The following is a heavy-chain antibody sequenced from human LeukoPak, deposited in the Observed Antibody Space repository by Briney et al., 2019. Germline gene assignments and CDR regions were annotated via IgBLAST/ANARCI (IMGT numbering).Heavy chain of an antibody. Sequence: PGGSLRLSCAVSGFTFSSYAVSWVRQAPGKGLEWVSGISGSGGTTYYADSVKGRFTISRDNSKNTLYLQMNSLRAEDTALYYCAKDRETSGGVVSAGWGQGTLVTVSS. CDR3: AKDRETSGGVVSAG. CDR1: GFTFSSYA. V-gene: IGHV3-23*01. CDR2: ISGSGGTT. J-gene: IGHJ4*02. D-gene: IGHD5-12*01.